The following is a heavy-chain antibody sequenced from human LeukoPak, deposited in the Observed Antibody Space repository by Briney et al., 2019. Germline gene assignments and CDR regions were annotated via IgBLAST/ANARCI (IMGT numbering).Heavy chain of an antibody. CDR2: ISSTSSYI. CDR3: ARSSGWYHRGPDYYYCYMDV. CDR1: GFIFNSHS. D-gene: IGHD6-19*01. V-gene: IGHV3-21*01. J-gene: IGHJ6*03. Sequence: PGGSLRLSCAASGFIFNSHSMNWVRQAPGKGLEWVSSISSTSSYIYYADSVKSRFTISRDNAKNSLYLQMNSLRAEDTAVYYCARSSGWYHRGPDYYYCYMDVWGKGTTVTVS.